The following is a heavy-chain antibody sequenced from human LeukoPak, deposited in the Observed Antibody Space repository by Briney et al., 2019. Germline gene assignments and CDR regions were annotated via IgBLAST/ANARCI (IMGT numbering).Heavy chain of an antibody. CDR2: IKRKTDGGTT. V-gene: IGHV3-15*01. CDR1: GFTFSNAW. J-gene: IGHJ4*02. Sequence: SGGSLRLSCAASGFTFSNAWMTWVRQAPGRGLEWVGRIKRKTDGGTTDYAAPVKGRFTISRDDSKNTLYQQMNSLKTEHTAVYYCSTVRYCTTDVCYTPFDYWGQGTLVTVSS. D-gene: IGHD2-8*01. CDR3: STVRYCTTDVCYTPFDY.